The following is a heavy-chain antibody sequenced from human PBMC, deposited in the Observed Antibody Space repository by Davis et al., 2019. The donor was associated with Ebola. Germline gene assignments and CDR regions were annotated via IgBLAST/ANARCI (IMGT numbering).Heavy chain of an antibody. CDR1: GFTFSSYE. Sequence: GESLKISCAASGFTFSSYEMNWVRQAPGKGLEWVSSISSSSSYIYYADSVKGRFTISRDNAKNSLYLQMNSLRAEDTAVYYCARVRFGDIVVVPARVNWFDPWGQGTLVTVSS. CDR2: ISSSSSYI. D-gene: IGHD2-2*01. CDR3: ARVRFGDIVVVPARVNWFDP. J-gene: IGHJ5*02. V-gene: IGHV3-21*01.